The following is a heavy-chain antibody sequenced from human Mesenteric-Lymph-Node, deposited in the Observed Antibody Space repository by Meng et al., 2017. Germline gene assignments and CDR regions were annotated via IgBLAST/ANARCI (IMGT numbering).Heavy chain of an antibody. Sequence: QVLVVGAGRPSHTPSCTCAVSGDSIPSGDSSWTWTRQPPGKGLEWIGYIYHGVNVYYTPSLRSRVTISVDKSRNQFSLKLPSVSAADTAVYYCVRDTRRGGGWFDPWGQGTLVTVSS. CDR3: VRDTRRGGGWFDP. J-gene: IGHJ5*02. V-gene: IGHV4-30-2*01. CDR2: IYHGVNV. CDR1: GDSIPSGDSS. D-gene: IGHD3-10*01.